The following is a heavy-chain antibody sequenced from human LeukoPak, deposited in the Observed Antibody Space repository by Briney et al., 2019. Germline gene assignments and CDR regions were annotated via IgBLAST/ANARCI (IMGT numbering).Heavy chain of an antibody. CDR1: GFSLKNVR. J-gene: IGHJ4*02. CDR3: TVDIV. V-gene: IGHV3-15*01. CDR2: ISGEPDGDPE. D-gene: IGHD2-15*01. Sequence: GGSLRLSCAASGFSLKNVRITWVRQGPGKGLEWIGHISGEPDGDPEEYAAPVKGRFIISRDDGEDTFYLQLTNLKIEDTAVYYCTVDIVWGQGTLVTVSS.